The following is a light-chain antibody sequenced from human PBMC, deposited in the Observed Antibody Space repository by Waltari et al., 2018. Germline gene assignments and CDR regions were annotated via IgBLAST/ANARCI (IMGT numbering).Light chain of an antibody. CDR2: DVS. J-gene: IGLJ2*01. V-gene: IGLV2-11*01. Sequence: QSALTQPRSVSGSPGQSVTISCTGTSGDVGDSNYVSWYQEQPGKAPRLTIYDVSERPSGVPGRFSASKSGTTASLTISGLQAEDEGSYHCCSRAGSSVVFGGGTKLTVL. CDR3: CSRAGSSVV. CDR1: SGDVGDSNY.